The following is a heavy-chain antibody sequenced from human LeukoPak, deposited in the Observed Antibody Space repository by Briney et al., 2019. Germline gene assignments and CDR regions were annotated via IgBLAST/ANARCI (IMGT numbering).Heavy chain of an antibody. CDR2: INPNSGGT. Sequence: ASVKVSCKASGYTFTGYYMHWVRQAPGQGLEWMGWINPNSGGTNYAQKFQGRVTMTRDTSISTAYMELSSLRSEDTAVYYCARDQDYYGSGGTFGYWGQGTLVTVSS. D-gene: IGHD3-10*01. CDR3: ARDQDYYGSGGTFGY. CDR1: GYTFTGYY. V-gene: IGHV1-2*02. J-gene: IGHJ4*02.